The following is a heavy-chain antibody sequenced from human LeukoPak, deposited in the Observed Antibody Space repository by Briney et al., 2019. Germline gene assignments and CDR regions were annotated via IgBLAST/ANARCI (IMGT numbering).Heavy chain of an antibody. V-gene: IGHV1-2*06. CDR2: INPNSGGT. CDR3: ARAGDDFWSGNPTSTEKKPVYYYYYMDV. D-gene: IGHD3-3*01. CDR1: GYTFTGYY. Sequence: ASVKVSCKASGYTFTGYYMHWVRQAPGQGLEWMGRINPNSGGTNYAQKFQGRVTMTRDTSISTAYMELSRLRSDDTAVYYCARAGDDFWSGNPTSTEKKPVYYYYYMDVWGKGTTVTVSS. J-gene: IGHJ6*03.